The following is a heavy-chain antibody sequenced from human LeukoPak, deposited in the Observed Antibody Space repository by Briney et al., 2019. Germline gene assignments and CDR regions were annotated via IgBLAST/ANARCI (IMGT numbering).Heavy chain of an antibody. V-gene: IGHV3-7*03. J-gene: IGHJ4*02. CDR3: ARDSHPGYSNI. CDR1: GFTFSSYW. CDR2: IKQDGSEK. Sequence: PGRSMRLSCAAAGFTFSSYWMSWVRPAPGGGLEWVANIKQDGSEKHYVDSVKGRFTISRDNAKNSLFLQMNSLRAEDTAVYYCARDSHPGYSNIWGQGTLVTVSS. D-gene: IGHD6-13*01.